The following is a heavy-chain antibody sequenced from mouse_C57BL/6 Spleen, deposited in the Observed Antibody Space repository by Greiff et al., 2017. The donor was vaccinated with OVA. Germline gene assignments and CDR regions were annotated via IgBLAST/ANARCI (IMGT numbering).Heavy chain of an antibody. CDR1: GYTFTSYW. V-gene: IGHV1-72*01. CDR2: IDPNSGGT. CDR3: ARDRSGNSYFAY. D-gene: IGHD1-1*01. J-gene: IGHJ2*01. Sequence: VQLQQPGAELVKPGASVKLSCKASGYTFTSYWMHWVKQRPGRGLEWIGRIDPNSGGTKYNEKFKSKATLTADKPSSTAYMKLSSLTSGDSAVYYCARDRSGNSYFAYWGQGTTLTVSS.